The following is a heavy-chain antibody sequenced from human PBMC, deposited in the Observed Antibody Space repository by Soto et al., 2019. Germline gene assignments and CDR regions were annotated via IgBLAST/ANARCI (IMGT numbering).Heavy chain of an antibody. J-gene: IGHJ4*02. Sequence: PSETLSLACTVSGGSISSGNYYWSWIRQPPGKGLEWIGYIYYSGTTYSTPSPNGRVTISGATSKNQFSLKLSSVTAAPTALYYCARHYYDSSAYNFVGLDSWGPGPLVTV. D-gene: IGHD3-22*01. CDR1: GGSISSGNYY. CDR2: IYYSGTT. V-gene: IGHV4-30-4*01. CDR3: ARHYYDSSAYNFVGLDS.